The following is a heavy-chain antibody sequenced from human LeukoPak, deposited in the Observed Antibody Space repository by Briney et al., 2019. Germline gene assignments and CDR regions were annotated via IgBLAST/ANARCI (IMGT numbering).Heavy chain of an antibody. Sequence: KPSETLSLTCTVSGGSVSSGSYYWSWIRQPPGKGLEWIGYIYYSGSTYYNPSLKSRVTISVDTSKNQFSLKLSSVTAADTAVYYRAREAVTTRAFDYWGQGTLVTVSS. CDR3: AREAVTTRAFDY. V-gene: IGHV4-61*01. CDR1: GGSVSSGSYY. J-gene: IGHJ4*02. D-gene: IGHD4-17*01. CDR2: IYYSGST.